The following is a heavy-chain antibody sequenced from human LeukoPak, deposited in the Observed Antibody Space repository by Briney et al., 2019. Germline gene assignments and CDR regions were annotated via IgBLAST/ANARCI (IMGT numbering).Heavy chain of an antibody. Sequence: ASVKVSCKASGGTFSSYAISWVRQAPGQGLEWMGGIIPIFGTAKYAQKFQGGVTITADESTSTAYLELNSLRSEDTAVYYCAFLAHIVTTTRGDFDYWGQGTVVIVSS. J-gene: IGHJ4*02. V-gene: IGHV1-69*01. D-gene: IGHD5-12*01. CDR1: GGTFSSYA. CDR3: AFLAHIVTTTRGDFDY. CDR2: IIPIFGTA.